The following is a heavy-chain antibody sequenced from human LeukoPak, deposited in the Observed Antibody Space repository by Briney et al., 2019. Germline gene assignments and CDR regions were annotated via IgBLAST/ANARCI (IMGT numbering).Heavy chain of an antibody. CDR3: ARFNYGSVLRYFDWLIIQGWFDP. D-gene: IGHD3-9*01. V-gene: IGHV4-59*08. Sequence: SETLSLTCTVSGGSISSYYWSWIRQPPGKGLEWIGYIYYSGSTNYNPSLKSRVTISVDTSKNQFSLKLSSVTAADTAVYYCARFNYGSVLRYFDWLIIQGWFDPWGQGTLVTVSS. CDR1: GGSISSYY. J-gene: IGHJ5*02. CDR2: IYYSGST.